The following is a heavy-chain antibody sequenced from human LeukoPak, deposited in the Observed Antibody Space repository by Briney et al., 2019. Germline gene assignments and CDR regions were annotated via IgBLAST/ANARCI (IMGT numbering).Heavy chain of an antibody. CDR3: AREKGLQDYYYYYMDV. V-gene: IGHV4-59*01. J-gene: IGHJ6*03. Sequence: SETLSLTCTVSGGSISSYYWSWIRQPPGKGLEWIGYIYYSGSTNYNPSLKSRVTISVDTSKNQFSLKLSSVTAADTAVYYCAREKGLQDYYYYYMDVWGKGTTVTVSS. CDR2: IYYSGST. CDR1: GGSISSYY. D-gene: IGHD4-11*01.